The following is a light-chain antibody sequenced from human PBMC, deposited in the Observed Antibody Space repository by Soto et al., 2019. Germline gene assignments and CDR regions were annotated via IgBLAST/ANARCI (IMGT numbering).Light chain of an antibody. V-gene: IGKV3-15*01. J-gene: IGKJ1*01. CDR2: GAS. Sequence: EIVISQYPPTPFETPGERDTLSCRASQSVSSNLAWYQQKPGQAPRLLIYGASTRATGIPARFSGSGSGTEFTLTISSLQSEDFAVYYCQQYNNRPPVTFSQGTIVDIK. CDR3: QQYNNRPPVT. CDR1: QSVSSN.